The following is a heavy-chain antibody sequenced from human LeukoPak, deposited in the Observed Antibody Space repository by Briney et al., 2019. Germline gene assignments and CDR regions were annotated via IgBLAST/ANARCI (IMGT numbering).Heavy chain of an antibody. CDR3: AKDSAGYSSGWYVY. CDR2: ISGDGGST. D-gene: IGHD6-19*01. Sequence: PGGSLRLSCAASGFTFDDYAMHWVRQAPGKGLEWVSLISGDGGSTYYADSVKGRFTISRDNSKNSLYPQMNSLRTEDTALYYCAKDSAGYSSGWYVYWGQGTLVTVSS. CDR1: GFTFDDYA. V-gene: IGHV3-43*02. J-gene: IGHJ4*02.